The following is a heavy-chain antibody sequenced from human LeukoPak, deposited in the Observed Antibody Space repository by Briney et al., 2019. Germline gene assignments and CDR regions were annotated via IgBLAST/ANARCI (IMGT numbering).Heavy chain of an antibody. V-gene: IGHV1-46*01. CDR3: AGGYCSSTSCYRDAFDI. CDR2: INPSGGST. Sequence: GASVKVSCKASGYTFTSYYMHWVRQAPGQGLEWMGIINPSGGSTSYTQKFQGRVTMTRDTSTSTVYMELSSLRSDDTAVYYCAGGYCSSTSCYRDAFDIWGQGTMVTVSS. J-gene: IGHJ3*02. CDR1: GYTFTSYY. D-gene: IGHD2-2*01.